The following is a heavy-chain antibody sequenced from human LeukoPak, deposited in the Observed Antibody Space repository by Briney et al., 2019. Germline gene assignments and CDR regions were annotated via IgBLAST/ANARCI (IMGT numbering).Heavy chain of an antibody. CDR3: ASGEYSSGWHAEFDY. CDR2: TYYRSKWYN. V-gene: IGHV6-1*01. D-gene: IGHD6-19*01. Sequence: SQTLSLTCAISGDSVSSNSAAWNWIRQSPSRGLEWLGRTYYRSKWYNDYAVSVKSRITINPDTSKNQFSLQLNSVTPEDTAVYYCASGEYSSGWHAEFDYWGQGTLVTVSS. J-gene: IGHJ4*02. CDR1: GDSVSSNSAA.